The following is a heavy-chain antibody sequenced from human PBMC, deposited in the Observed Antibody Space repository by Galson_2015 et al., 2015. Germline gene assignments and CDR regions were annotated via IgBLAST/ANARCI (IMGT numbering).Heavy chain of an antibody. CDR1: GFTFSNDW. Sequence: SLRLSCADSGFTFSNDWMRLLRQAPGTRLEWVGLIKRKTDGGTPDYAAPVKGRFTISRDDSQNTLYLQINSLNTVYTAVYYCSTGPTGDCSCCGFYYIDYWGQGTLVTVSS. CDR2: IKRKTDGGTP. J-gene: IGHJ4*02. CDR3: STGPTGDCSCCGFYYIDY. D-gene: IGHD2-15*01. V-gene: IGHV3-15*01.